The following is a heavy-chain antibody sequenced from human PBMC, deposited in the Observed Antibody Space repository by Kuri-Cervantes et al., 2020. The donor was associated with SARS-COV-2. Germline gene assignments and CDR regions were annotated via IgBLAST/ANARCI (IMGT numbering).Heavy chain of an antibody. J-gene: IGHJ6*02. CDR2: IIPAFATP. CDR1: GGTVSNFA. V-gene: IGHV1-69*06. D-gene: IGHD6-13*01. CDR3: ARAVNRARVAAAGRPSFYGMDV. Sequence: SVKVSCKASGGTVSNFAISWVRQAPGQGLEWMGGIIPAFATPNYAQKFQGRVTITADTSTSTAYMELSGLRSEDTAVYYCARAVNRARVAAAGRPSFYGMDVWGQGTTVTVSS.